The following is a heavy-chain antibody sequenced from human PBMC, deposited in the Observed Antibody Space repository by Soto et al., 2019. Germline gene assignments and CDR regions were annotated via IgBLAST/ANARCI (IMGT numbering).Heavy chain of an antibody. CDR3: ARVWFGELWPDY. Sequence: GGSLRLSCAASGFTFSSYSMNWVRQAPGKGLEWVSSISSSSSYIYYADSVKGRFTISRDNAKNSLYLQMNSLRAEDTAVYYCARVWFGELWPDYWGQGTLVTVSS. J-gene: IGHJ4*02. CDR1: GFTFSSYS. D-gene: IGHD3-10*01. V-gene: IGHV3-21*01. CDR2: ISSSSSYI.